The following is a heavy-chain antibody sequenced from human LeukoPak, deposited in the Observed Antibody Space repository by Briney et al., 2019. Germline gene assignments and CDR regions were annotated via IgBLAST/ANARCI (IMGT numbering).Heavy chain of an antibody. CDR1: GFTVSSSY. D-gene: IGHD3-10*01. J-gene: IGHJ5*02. Sequence: PGGSLRLSCAASGFTVSSSYMSWVRQAPGKGLEWVSVIYSGGSTYYVDSVKGRFTISRDNSQNTLYLQMNSLRAEDTAVYYCAREKDFDSGPCGLDPWGQGTLVTISA. V-gene: IGHV3-66*01. CDR2: IYSGGST. CDR3: AREKDFDSGPCGLDP.